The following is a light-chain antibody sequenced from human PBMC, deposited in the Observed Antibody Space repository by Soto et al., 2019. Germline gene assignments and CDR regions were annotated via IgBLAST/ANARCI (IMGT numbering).Light chain of an antibody. CDR1: QSVFSSY. CDR3: QQYGSSPWT. Sequence: EIVLTQSPGTLSLSPGERATLSCRASQSVFSSYLAWYQKKPGQAPRLLIYGASSRATGIPDRFSGSGSGTDFTLPISSLEPEDFAVYYCQQYGSSPWTFGQGTKVDIK. V-gene: IGKV3-20*01. J-gene: IGKJ1*01. CDR2: GAS.